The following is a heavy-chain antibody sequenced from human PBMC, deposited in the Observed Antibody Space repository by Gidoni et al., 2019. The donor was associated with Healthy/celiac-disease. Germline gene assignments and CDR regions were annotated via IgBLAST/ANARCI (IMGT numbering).Heavy chain of an antibody. Sequence: EVQLVESGGGLVQPGGSLRLSCAASGFTGSSNYMSWVRQAPGKGLGWVSVIYSGGSTSSADSVKGRCTISRDNSKNTLYLQMNSLRAEDTAVYYCARDLRGLWSGYSNWYFDLWGRGTLVTVSS. CDR3: ARDLRGLWSGYSNWYFDL. CDR1: GFTGSSNY. V-gene: IGHV3-66*02. CDR2: IYSGGST. D-gene: IGHD3-3*01. J-gene: IGHJ2*01.